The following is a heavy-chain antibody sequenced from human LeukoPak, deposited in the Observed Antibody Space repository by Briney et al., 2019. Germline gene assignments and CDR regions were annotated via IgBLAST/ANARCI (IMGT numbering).Heavy chain of an antibody. D-gene: IGHD3-22*01. V-gene: IGHV4-34*01. CDR3: ARIPDYYDSSGYYFGPFDY. CDR1: GGSFSGYY. J-gene: IGHJ4*02. CDR2: INHSGST. Sequence: SETLSLTCAVYGGSFSGYYWSWIRQPPGKGLEWIGEINHSGSTNYNLSLKSRVTISVDTSKNQFSLKLSSVTAADMAVYYCARIPDYYDSSGYYFGPFDYWGQGTLVTVSS.